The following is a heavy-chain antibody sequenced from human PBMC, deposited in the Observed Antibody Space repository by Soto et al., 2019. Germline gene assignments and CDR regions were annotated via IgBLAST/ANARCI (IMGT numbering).Heavy chain of an antibody. D-gene: IGHD2-15*01. CDR1: GFTFSDYY. V-gene: IGHV3-11*01. CDR2: ISSSGSTI. Sequence: QVQLVESGGGLVKPGGSQRLSCAASGFTFSDYYMSWIRQAPGKGLEWVSYISSSGSTIYYADSVKGRFTISRDNAKNSLDLQMNSLRAEDTAVYYCARDIRGGSCCVDWFDPWGQGTLVTVSS. CDR3: ARDIRGGSCCVDWFDP. J-gene: IGHJ5*02.